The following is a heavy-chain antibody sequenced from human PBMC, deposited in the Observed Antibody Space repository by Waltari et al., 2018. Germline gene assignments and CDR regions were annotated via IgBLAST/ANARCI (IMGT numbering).Heavy chain of an antibody. V-gene: IGHV4-39*01. D-gene: IGHD6-6*01. Sequence: QLQLQESGPGLVKPSETLSLTCIVSGGSISSSSYYWGWIRQPPGKGLEWIGSIYYSGSTYYNPSLKSRVTISVDTSKNQFSLKLSAVTAADTAVYYCARVGRSSSSGSGYWGQGTLVTVSS. CDR3: ARVGRSSSSGSGY. J-gene: IGHJ4*02. CDR2: IYYSGST. CDR1: GGSISSSSYY.